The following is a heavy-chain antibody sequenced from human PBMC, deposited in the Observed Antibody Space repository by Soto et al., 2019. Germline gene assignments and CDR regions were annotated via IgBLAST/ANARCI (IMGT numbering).Heavy chain of an antibody. V-gene: IGHV4-34*01. CDR3: ARESHDILTGPPWVWYFDL. CDR1: GGSFSGYY. J-gene: IGHJ2*01. Sequence: QVQLQQWGAGPLRPLETLSLTCGVSGGSFSGYYWAWIRQSPGKGLEWIGEINDRGSLNYNPSLKSRVSISVDTSKNHYPLNLRSMTAADTAVYYCARESHDILTGPPWVWYFDLWGRGTLVTVSS. CDR2: INDRGSL. D-gene: IGHD3-9*01.